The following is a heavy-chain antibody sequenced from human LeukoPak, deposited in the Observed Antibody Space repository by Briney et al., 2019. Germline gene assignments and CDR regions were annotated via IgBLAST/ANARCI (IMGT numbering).Heavy chain of an antibody. Sequence: PGRALKLSCAASGFSFSDYWMSWVRQVPGKGLEWVANIKKDGSEKYCVDSVKGRFTISRDNAKNSLYLQMNSLRVEDTAVYYCARGGGHYEDFDYWGQGTLVTVSS. CDR1: GFSFSDYW. J-gene: IGHJ4*02. CDR3: ARGGGHYEDFDY. D-gene: IGHD3-16*01. CDR2: IKKDGSEK. V-gene: IGHV3-7*01.